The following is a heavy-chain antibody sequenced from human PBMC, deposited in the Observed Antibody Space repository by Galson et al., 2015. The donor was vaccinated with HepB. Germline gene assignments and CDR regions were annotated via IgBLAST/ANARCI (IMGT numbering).Heavy chain of an antibody. J-gene: IGHJ6*03. CDR3: ARREFRGARRRNYYYYMDV. D-gene: IGHD2-21*01. CDR2: MNPNSGNT. CDR1: GYTFTSYD. V-gene: IGHV1-8*01. Sequence: SVKVSCKASGYTFTSYDINWVRQATGQGLEWMGWMNPNSGNTGYAQKFQGRVTMTRNTSISTAYMELSSLRSEDTAVYYCARREFRGARRRNYYYYMDVWGKGTTVTVSS.